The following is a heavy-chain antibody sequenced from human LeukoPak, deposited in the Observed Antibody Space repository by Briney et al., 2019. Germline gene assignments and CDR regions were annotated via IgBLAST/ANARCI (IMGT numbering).Heavy chain of an antibody. V-gene: IGHV4-34*01. D-gene: IGHD6-19*01. Sequence: PSETLSLTCAVYGGSFSGYYWSWIRQPPGKGLEWIGEINHSGSTNYNPSLKSRGTISVDTSKDQFSLKLSSVTAADTAVYYCARVKRSGWYPAYYYYGMDVWGQGTTVTVSS. CDR1: GGSFSGYY. CDR2: INHSGST. CDR3: ARVKRSGWYPAYYYYGMDV. J-gene: IGHJ6*02.